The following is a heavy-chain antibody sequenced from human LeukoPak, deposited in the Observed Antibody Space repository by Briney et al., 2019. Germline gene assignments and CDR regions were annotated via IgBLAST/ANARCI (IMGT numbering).Heavy chain of an antibody. CDR3: AKEPYLYCSSTSCPGGNAFDI. CDR2: ISWNSGSI. Sequence: GRSLRLSCAASGFTFDDYAMHWVRQAPGKGLEWVSGISWNSGSIGYADSVKGRFTISRDNAKNTLYLQMNSLRAEDTAVYYCAKEPYLYCSSTSCPGGNAFDIWGQGTMVTVSS. CDR1: GFTFDDYA. V-gene: IGHV3-9*01. D-gene: IGHD2-2*01. J-gene: IGHJ3*02.